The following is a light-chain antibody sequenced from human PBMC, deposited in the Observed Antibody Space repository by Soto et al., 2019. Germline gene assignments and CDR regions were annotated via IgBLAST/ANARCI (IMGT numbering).Light chain of an antibody. CDR1: QSVSSN. V-gene: IGKV3-15*01. J-gene: IGKJ4*01. CDR3: QPYNNWPLT. CDR2: GAS. Sequence: EIVMTQSPATLSVSPVERATLYGRASQSVSSNLAWYQQKPGQAPRLLIYGASTRATGVPARFSGSGSGTEFTLTINSLQSEDFAIYDGQPYNNWPLTVGGGTKVDI.